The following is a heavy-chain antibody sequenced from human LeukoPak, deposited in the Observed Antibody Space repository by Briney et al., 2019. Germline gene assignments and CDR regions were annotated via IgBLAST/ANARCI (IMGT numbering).Heavy chain of an antibody. CDR3: ARAEDCSSTSCYFVWFDP. D-gene: IGHD2-2*01. J-gene: IGHJ5*02. CDR2: IIPIFGTA. Sequence: TSVKVSCKASGGTFSSYAISWVRQAPGQGLEWMGGIIPIFGTANYAQKFQGRVTITTDESTSTAYMELSSLRSEDTAVYYCARAEDCSSTSCYFVWFDPWGQGTLVTVSS. V-gene: IGHV1-69*05. CDR1: GGTFSSYA.